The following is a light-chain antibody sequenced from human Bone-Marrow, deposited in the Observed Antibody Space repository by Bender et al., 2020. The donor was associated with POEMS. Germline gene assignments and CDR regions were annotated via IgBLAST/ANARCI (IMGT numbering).Light chain of an antibody. CDR2: QDT. Sequence: SYELTQPPPVSVSPGQTATITCSGEKLGEEFACWYQQKPGQSPVVFIYQDTKRPSGIPERFSGSTSGNTASLTISGTQTMDEADYYCQSWGSNTAVFGGGTKLTVL. CDR3: QSWGSNTAV. CDR1: KLGEEF. V-gene: IGLV3-1*01. J-gene: IGLJ2*01.